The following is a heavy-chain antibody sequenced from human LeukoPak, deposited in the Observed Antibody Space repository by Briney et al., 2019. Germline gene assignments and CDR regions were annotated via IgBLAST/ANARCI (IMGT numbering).Heavy chain of an antibody. D-gene: IGHD5-18*01. Sequence: GGSLRLSCAASGFTFDDYAMHWVRQAPGKGLEWVSGISWNGGSIGYADSVKGRFTISRDNAKNSLYLQMNSLRAEDMALYYCAKGYSYGTGYFDYWGQGTLVTVSS. V-gene: IGHV3-9*03. J-gene: IGHJ4*02. CDR3: AKGYSYGTGYFDY. CDR1: GFTFDDYA. CDR2: ISWNGGSI.